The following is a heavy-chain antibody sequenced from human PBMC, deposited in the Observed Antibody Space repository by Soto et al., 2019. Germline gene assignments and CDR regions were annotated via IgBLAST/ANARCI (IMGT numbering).Heavy chain of an antibody. D-gene: IGHD2-15*01. CDR1: GFTFSSYA. V-gene: IGHV3-23*01. J-gene: IGHJ3*02. Sequence: PGGSLRLSCAASGFTFSSYAMSWVRQAPGKGLEWVSAISGSGGSTYYADSVKGRFTISRDNSKNTLYLQMNSLRAEDTAVYYCAKYLKDIVVVVAATTPHDAFDIWGQGTMVTVSS. CDR2: ISGSGGST. CDR3: AKYLKDIVVVVAATTPHDAFDI.